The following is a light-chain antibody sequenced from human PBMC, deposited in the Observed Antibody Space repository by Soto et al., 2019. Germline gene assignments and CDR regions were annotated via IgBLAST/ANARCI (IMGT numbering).Light chain of an antibody. CDR1: QSVCSRC. CDR3: QHYGTTPWT. CDR2: GAS. Sequence: ETVLTQSPGTLSLSPGERVTLSCRASQSVCSRCFAWYQQTPGQSPRLLIYGASTRATGIPDRFSGSGSGTDFTLTISRLEHEDFAVYYCQHYGTTPWTFGQGTKVGIK. V-gene: IGKV3-20*01. J-gene: IGKJ1*01.